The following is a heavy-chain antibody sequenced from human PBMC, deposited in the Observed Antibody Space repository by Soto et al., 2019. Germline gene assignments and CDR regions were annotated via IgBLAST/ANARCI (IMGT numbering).Heavy chain of an antibody. Sequence: EVQLLESGGGLVQPGGSLRLSCAASGFTFSSYVMNWVRQAPGKGLEWVSAISGSGGSTYYADSVKGRFTISRDNSKNTLYLQMNSLRAEDTAVYYCAKEVYCSSTSCYYYMDVWGKGTTVTVSS. CDR1: GFTFSSYV. CDR3: AKEVYCSSTSCYYYMDV. D-gene: IGHD2-2*01. V-gene: IGHV3-23*01. CDR2: ISGSGGST. J-gene: IGHJ6*03.